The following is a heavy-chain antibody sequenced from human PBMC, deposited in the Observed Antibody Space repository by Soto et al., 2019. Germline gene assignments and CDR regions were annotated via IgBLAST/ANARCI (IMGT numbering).Heavy chain of an antibody. CDR3: ARVIVAATLSYYYYYGMDV. V-gene: IGHV1-69*13. CDR1: GGTFSSYA. J-gene: IGHJ6*02. CDR2: IIPIFGTA. D-gene: IGHD2-15*01. Sequence: SVKVSCKASGGTFSSYAISWVRQAPGQGLEWMGGIIPIFGTANYAQKFQGRVTITADESTSTAYMELSSLRSEDTAVYYCARVIVAATLSYYYYYGMDVWGQGTTVTVSS.